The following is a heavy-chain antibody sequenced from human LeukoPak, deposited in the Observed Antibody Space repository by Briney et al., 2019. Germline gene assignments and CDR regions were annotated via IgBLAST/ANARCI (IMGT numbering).Heavy chain of an antibody. CDR3: ARGAARMVEMATIISFEY. V-gene: IGHV3-30*04. Sequence: GGSLRLSCAASGFTYSSYAMHWVRQAPGKGLEWVAVISYDGSNKYYADSVKGRFTISRDNSKNTMYLQMNSLRAEDTAVYCCARGAARMVEMATIISFEYWGQGTLVTVSS. CDR1: GFTYSSYA. J-gene: IGHJ4*02. D-gene: IGHD5-24*01. CDR2: ISYDGSNK.